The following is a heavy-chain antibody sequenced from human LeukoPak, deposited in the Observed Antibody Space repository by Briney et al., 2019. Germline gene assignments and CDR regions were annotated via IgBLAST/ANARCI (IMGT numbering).Heavy chain of an antibody. Sequence: GRSLRLSCAASGFTFNYYAMHWVRQAPGKGLEWVAVIWNDGSNKYYADSVKGRFTISRDNSKNTLYLQMDSLRAEDTAVYSCASSYGDYSRPFDHWGQGTLVTVSS. CDR1: GFTFNYYA. CDR2: IWNDGSNK. D-gene: IGHD4-17*01. J-gene: IGHJ4*02. CDR3: ASSYGDYSRPFDH. V-gene: IGHV3-33*01.